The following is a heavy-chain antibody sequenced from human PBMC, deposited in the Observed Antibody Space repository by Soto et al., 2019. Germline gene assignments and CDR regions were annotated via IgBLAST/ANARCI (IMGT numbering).Heavy chain of an antibody. V-gene: IGHV3-53*04. CDR2: LHSGGDT. CDR3: ARDGPYYYASRMDV. Sequence: EVQLVESGGGLVQPGGSLRLSCVVSGIPVSSNYMTWVRQAPGNGLEWVSVLHSGGDTYYANSVKGRFTIFRHDSTNTLFLQKNSLSAEDTAVYYCARDGPYYYASRMDVWGQGTTVTVSS. D-gene: IGHD3-10*01. J-gene: IGHJ6*02. CDR1: GIPVSSNY.